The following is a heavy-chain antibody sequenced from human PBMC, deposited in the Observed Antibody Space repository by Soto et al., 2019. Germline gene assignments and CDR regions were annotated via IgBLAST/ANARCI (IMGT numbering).Heavy chain of an antibody. V-gene: IGHV1-69*12. Sequence: QVQLVQSGAEVKKPGSSVKVSCKASGGTFSSYAISWVRQAPGQGLEWMGGIIPIFGTADYAQKFQGRVTITADESASTSYMELNRLRSEDTAVYYRASPGGSYYGGVVFWGQGTVVTVSS. CDR3: ASPGGSYYGGVVF. D-gene: IGHD1-26*01. CDR2: IIPIFGTA. J-gene: IGHJ4*02. CDR1: GGTFSSYA.